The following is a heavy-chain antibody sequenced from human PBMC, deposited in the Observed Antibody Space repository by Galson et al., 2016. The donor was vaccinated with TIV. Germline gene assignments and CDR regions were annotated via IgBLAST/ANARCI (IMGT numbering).Heavy chain of an antibody. CDR3: ARDGGNGWEYDC. CDR2: IGRGANFR. D-gene: IGHD6-25*01. CDR1: GFAVSSYE. J-gene: IGHJ4*02. Sequence: SLRLSCAASGFAVSSYEMNWVRQAPGKGLEWLSYIGRGANFRDYSDSVKGRFTVSEDNAKNALYLQMSSLRAEDTGVYYCARDGGNGWEYDCWGQGTLVTVSP. V-gene: IGHV3-48*03.